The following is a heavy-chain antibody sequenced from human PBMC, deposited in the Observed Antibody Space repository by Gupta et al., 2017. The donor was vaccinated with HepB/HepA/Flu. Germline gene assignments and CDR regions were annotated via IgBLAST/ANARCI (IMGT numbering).Heavy chain of an antibody. Sequence: QVQLVESGGGVVQPGRSLRLSCAASGFTFSSYAMHWVRQAPGKGLEWVAVISYDGSKKDDADSVKGRLTISRDNSKNTLYLKMKXLXAEDTAVYDCARGEDIFDYWGQGTMVAVSS. V-gene: IGHV3-30-3*01. J-gene: IGHJ4*02. CDR3: ARGEDIFDY. D-gene: IGHD5-12*01. CDR2: ISYDGSKK. CDR1: GFTFSSYA.